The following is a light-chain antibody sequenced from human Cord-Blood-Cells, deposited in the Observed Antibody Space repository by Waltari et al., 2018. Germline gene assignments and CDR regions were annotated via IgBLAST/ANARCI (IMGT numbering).Light chain of an antibody. J-gene: IGLJ1*01. Sequence: QSALTQPASVSGSPGQSITISCTGPISDVGGYNYVSCYQQHPVKAPKLMIYDVSNRPPGVSNRFSGSKSGNTASLTISGLQAEDEADYYCSSYTSSSTLYVFGTGTKVTVL. CDR1: ISDVGGYNY. CDR2: DVS. CDR3: SSYTSSSTLYV. V-gene: IGLV2-14*03.